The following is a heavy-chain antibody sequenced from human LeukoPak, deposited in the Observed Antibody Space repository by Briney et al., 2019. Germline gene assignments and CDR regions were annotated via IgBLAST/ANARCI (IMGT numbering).Heavy chain of an antibody. J-gene: IGHJ4*02. D-gene: IGHD5-24*01. Sequence: GGSLRLSCAASGFXFSSYWISWVRQAPGKGLKWVANIKQDGGEKYYVDSVKGRFTISRDNAKNSLYLQMNSLRPEDTAVYYCAGRGDGNLYYFDHWGQGTLVTASS. CDR1: GFXFSSYW. V-gene: IGHV3-7*04. CDR2: IKQDGGEK. CDR3: AGRGDGNLYYFDH.